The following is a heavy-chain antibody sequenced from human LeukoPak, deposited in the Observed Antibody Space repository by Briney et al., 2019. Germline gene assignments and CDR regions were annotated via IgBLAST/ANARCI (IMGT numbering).Heavy chain of an antibody. CDR3: ARNDQLLYYYYYYMDV. D-gene: IGHD2-2*01. V-gene: IGHV3-21*01. CDR1: GFTFSSYS. CDR2: ISISSSYI. Sequence: GGSLRLSCAASGFTFSSYSMNWVRQAPGTGLDWVSSISISSSYIYYADSVKGRFTISRDHAKNSLYLQMNSLRAEDTAVYYCARNDQLLYYYYYYMDVWGKRTTVTVSS. J-gene: IGHJ6*03.